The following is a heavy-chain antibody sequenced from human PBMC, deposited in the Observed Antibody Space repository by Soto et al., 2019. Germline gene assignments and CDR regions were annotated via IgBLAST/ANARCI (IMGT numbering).Heavy chain of an antibody. V-gene: IGHV1-69*13. J-gene: IGHJ4*02. CDR1: GGTFSTFG. D-gene: IGHD3-16*01. CDR3: ARTAPMDAGDKYYYDF. Sequence: SVKVSCKTSGGTFSTFGISWVRQTPGQGLEWMGGIIPFFGTAEYSQKFEDRITITADESTNTVYMDLRSLTSEDTAIYYCARTAPMDAGDKYYYDFWGQGALVTVSS. CDR2: IIPFFGTA.